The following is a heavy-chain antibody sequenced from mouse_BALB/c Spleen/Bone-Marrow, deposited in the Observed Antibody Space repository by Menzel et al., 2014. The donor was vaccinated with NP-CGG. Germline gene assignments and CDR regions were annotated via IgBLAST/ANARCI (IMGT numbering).Heavy chain of an antibody. CDR3: ARYDGYYFVY. J-gene: IGHJ2*01. Sequence: EVMLVESGPSLVKPSQTLSLTCSVTGDSITSGYWNWIRKFPGNKLEYMGYISYSGGTYYDPSLKSRISITRDTSKNQFYLQLNSVTTEDTATYYCARYDGYYFVYWGQGTTLTVSS. D-gene: IGHD1-1*01. CDR2: ISYSGGT. CDR1: GDSITSGY. V-gene: IGHV3-8*02.